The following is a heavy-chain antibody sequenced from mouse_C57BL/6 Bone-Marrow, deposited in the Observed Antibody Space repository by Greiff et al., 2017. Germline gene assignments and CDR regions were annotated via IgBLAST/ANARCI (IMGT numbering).Heavy chain of an antibody. CDR1: GYAFSSSW. CDR2: IYPGDGDT. Sequence: QVQLQQSGPELVKPGASVKISCKASGYAFSSSWMNWVKQRPGKGLEWIGRIYPGDGDTNYNGKFKGKATLTADKSSSTAYMQLSRLTSEDSAVYFCARGCPPFDYWGQGTTLTVSS. CDR3: ARGCPPFDY. J-gene: IGHJ2*01. V-gene: IGHV1-82*01.